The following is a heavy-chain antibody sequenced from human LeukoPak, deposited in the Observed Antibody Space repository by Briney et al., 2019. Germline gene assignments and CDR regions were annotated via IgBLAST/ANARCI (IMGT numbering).Heavy chain of an antibody. J-gene: IGHJ4*02. V-gene: IGHV3-7*01. CDR2: IKEDGSEK. Sequence: GGSLRLSCAASGFIFSTYWMTWVRQVPGKGLEWVANIKEDGSEKNYVDSVKGRFTISRDNAENSLYLQMNSLRAEDTAVYYCARDYYDSRGYLVPLGYWGQGALVTVSS. CDR1: GFIFSTYW. D-gene: IGHD3-22*01. CDR3: ARDYYDSRGYLVPLGY.